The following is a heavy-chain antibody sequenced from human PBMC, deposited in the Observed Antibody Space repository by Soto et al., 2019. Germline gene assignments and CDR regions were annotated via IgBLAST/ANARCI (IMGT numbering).Heavy chain of an antibody. D-gene: IGHD6-13*01. CDR3: ARGEYSSSWYEVAEYFQH. J-gene: IGHJ1*01. V-gene: IGHV4-30-2*01. CDR1: GGSISSGGYS. Sequence: QLQLQESGSGLVTPSQTLSLTCAVSGGSISSGGYSWSWIRQPPGKGLEWIGYIYHSGSTYYNPSLKSRVTISVDRSKNQFSLKLSSVTAADTAVYYCARGEYSSSWYEVAEYFQHWGQGTLVTVSS. CDR2: IYHSGST.